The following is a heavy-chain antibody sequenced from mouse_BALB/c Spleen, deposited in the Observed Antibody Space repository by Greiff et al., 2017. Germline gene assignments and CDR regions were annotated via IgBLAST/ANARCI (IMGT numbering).Heavy chain of an antibody. CDR3: ARHGGGELAMDY. D-gene: IGHD1-3*01. CDR2: IWSDGST. V-gene: IGHV2-6-2*01. J-gene: IGHJ4*01. Sequence: VKLKESGPDLVAPSQSLSITCTVSGFSLTSYGVHWVRQPPGKGLEWLVVIWSDGSTTYNSALKSRLSISKDNSKSQVFLKMNSLQTDDTAMYYCARHGGGELAMDYWGQGTSGTVSS. CDR1: GFSLTSYG.